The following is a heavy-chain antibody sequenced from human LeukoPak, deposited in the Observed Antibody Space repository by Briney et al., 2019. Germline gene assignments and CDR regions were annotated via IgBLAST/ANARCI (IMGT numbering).Heavy chain of an antibody. D-gene: IGHD5-18*01. CDR3: AGPKGYSYGPYDAFDI. CDR2: ISAYNGNT. V-gene: IGHV1-18*01. J-gene: IGHJ3*02. CDR1: GYTFTSYG. Sequence: GASVKVSCKASGYTFTSYGISWVRQAPGQGLEWMGWISAYNGNTNYAQKLQGRVTMTTDTSTSTAYMELRSLRSDDTAVYYCAGPKGYSYGPYDAFDIWGQGTMVTVSS.